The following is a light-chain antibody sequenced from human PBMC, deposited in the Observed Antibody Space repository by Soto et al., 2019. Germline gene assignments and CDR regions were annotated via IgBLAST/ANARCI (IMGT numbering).Light chain of an antibody. J-gene: IGKJ4*01. CDR3: QKYNSALT. V-gene: IGKV1-27*01. CDR2: AAS. Sequence: DIPMTQSPSSLSASVGDRVTITCRASQGISNYLAWYQQKPGKVPKLLIYAASTLQSGVPSRFSGSGSGTDFTLTISSLQPEDVATYYCQKYNSALTFGGGTKLEIK. CDR1: QGISNY.